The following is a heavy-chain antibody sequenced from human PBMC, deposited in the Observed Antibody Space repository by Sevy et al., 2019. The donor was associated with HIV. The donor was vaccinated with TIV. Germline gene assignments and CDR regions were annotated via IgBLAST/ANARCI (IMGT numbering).Heavy chain of an antibody. CDR3: AGHSPSSWYGGGFGY. D-gene: IGHD6-13*01. CDR2: IDPSDSYT. V-gene: IGHV5-10-1*01. J-gene: IGHJ4*02. CDR1: GYGFTSYW. Sequence: GESLKISCKGSGYGFTSYWISWVRQMPGKGLEWMGTIDPSDSYTNYSPSFQGHVTISADKSIGTAYLQWSSLKASDTAMYYCAGHSPSSWYGGGFGYWGEGTLVTVSS.